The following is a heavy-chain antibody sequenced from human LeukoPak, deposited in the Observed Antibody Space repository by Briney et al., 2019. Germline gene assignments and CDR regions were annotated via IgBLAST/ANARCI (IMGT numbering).Heavy chain of an antibody. V-gene: IGHV4-59*01. Sequence: SETLSLTCAVYGGSFSGYYWSWIRQPPGEGLEWIGYIYYSGSTNYNPSLKSRVTISVDTSKNQFSLKLSSVTAADTAVYYCARGGGYLYYFDYWGQGTLVTVSS. J-gene: IGHJ4*02. D-gene: IGHD5-12*01. CDR3: ARGGGYLYYFDY. CDR2: IYYSGST. CDR1: GGSFSGYY.